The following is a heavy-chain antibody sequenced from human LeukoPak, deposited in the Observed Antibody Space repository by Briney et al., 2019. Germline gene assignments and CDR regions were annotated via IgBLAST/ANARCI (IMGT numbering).Heavy chain of an antibody. V-gene: IGHV4-39*07. CDR3: ARMYDSSGYYYSRRGSFDY. D-gene: IGHD3-22*01. Sequence: SETLSLTCTVSGGSISSSSYYWGWIRQPPGKGLEWIGSIYYSGSTYYNPSLKSRVTISVDTSKNQFSLKLSSVTAADTAVYYCARMYDSSGYYYSRRGSFDYWGQGTLVTVSS. J-gene: IGHJ4*02. CDR2: IYYSGST. CDR1: GGSISSSSYY.